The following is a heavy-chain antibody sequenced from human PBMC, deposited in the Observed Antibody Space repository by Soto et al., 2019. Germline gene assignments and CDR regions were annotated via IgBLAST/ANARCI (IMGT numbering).Heavy chain of an antibody. J-gene: IGHJ5*02. CDR2: IYYSGST. CDR1: GGSISSGDYY. D-gene: IGHD3-22*01. V-gene: IGHV4-30-4*02. CDR3: ARTPSYYDSSGYYWFDP. Sequence: PSETLSLTCTVSGGSISSGDYYWSWIRQPPGKGLEWIGYIYYSGSTYYNPSLKCRVTISVDTSKNLFSLKLSSVTAADTAVYYCARTPSYYDSSGYYWFDPWGQGTLVTVSS.